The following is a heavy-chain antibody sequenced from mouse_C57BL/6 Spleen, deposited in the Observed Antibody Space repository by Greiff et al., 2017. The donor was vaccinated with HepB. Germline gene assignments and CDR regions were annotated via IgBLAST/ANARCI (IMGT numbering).Heavy chain of an antibody. CDR2: IRNKANGYTT. CDR1: GFTFTDYY. V-gene: IGHV7-3*01. CDR3: ARYGSRYAMDY. J-gene: IGHJ4*01. D-gene: IGHD1-1*01. Sequence: EVKLMESGGGLVQPGGSLSLSCAASGFTFTDYYMSWVRQPPGKALEWLGFIRNKANGYTTEYSASVKGRFTISRDNSQSILYLQMNALRAEDSATYYCARYGSRYAMDYWGQGTSVTVSS.